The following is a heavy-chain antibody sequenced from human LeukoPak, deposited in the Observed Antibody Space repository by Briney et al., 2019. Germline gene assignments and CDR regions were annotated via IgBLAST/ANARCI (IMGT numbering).Heavy chain of an antibody. D-gene: IGHD5-18*01. CDR3: AREGEDTAMVTLVY. V-gene: IGHV1-69*13. Sequence: SVKVSCTASGGTFSSYAISWVRQAPGQGLEWMGGIIPIFGTANYAQKFQGRVTITADESTSTAYMELSSLRSEDTAVYYCAREGEDTAMVTLVYWGQGTLVTVSS. CDR2: IIPIFGTA. J-gene: IGHJ4*02. CDR1: GGTFSSYA.